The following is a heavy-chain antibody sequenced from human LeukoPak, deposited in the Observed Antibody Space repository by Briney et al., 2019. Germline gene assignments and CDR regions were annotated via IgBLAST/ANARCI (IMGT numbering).Heavy chain of an antibody. D-gene: IGHD3-22*01. CDR3: ARELRDSSGYYLAPFDY. CDR2: INPSGGST. CDR1: GYTFTSYY. Sequence: ASVKVSCKASGYTFTSYYMHWVRQAPGQGLEWMGIINPSGGSTSYAQKFQGRVTMTRDTSTSTVYMELSSLRSEDTAVYYCARELRDSSGYYLAPFDYWGQGTLVTVSS. V-gene: IGHV1-46*01. J-gene: IGHJ4*02.